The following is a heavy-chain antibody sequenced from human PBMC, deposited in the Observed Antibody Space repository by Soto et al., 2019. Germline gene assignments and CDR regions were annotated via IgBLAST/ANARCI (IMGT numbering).Heavy chain of an antibody. D-gene: IGHD3-10*01. Sequence: QVQLVQSGAEVTKPGASVKVSCKVSGYPFTELSMHWVRQAPGKGLEWLGGYNPEEGETMSAEKCQGRLTMTEDISKDSVYMELRSVRSEDTAMYYCATDITYGPGREEHWGQGTLVTVSS. CDR2: YNPEEGET. CDR1: GYPFTELS. J-gene: IGHJ1*01. V-gene: IGHV1-24*01. CDR3: ATDITYGPGREEH.